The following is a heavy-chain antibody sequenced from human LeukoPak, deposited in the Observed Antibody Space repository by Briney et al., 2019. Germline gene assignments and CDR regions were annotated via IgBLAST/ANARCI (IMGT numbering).Heavy chain of an antibody. Sequence: GGSLRLSCAASGFTFSSYAMHWVRQAPGKGLEWVAVISYDGSNKYYADSVKGRFTISRDNSKNTLYLQMNSLRAEDTAVYYCARDVSLVPARPSGPDYWGQGTLVTASS. CDR2: ISYDGSNK. CDR1: GFTFSSYA. CDR3: ARDVSLVPARPSGPDY. J-gene: IGHJ4*02. D-gene: IGHD2-2*01. V-gene: IGHV3-30-3*01.